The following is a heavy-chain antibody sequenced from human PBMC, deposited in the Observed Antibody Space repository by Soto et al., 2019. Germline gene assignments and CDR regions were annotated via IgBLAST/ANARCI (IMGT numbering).Heavy chain of an antibody. CDR1: GFTFSSYA. Sequence: EVQLLESGGGLVQPGGSLRLSCAASGFTFSSYAMRWVRQAPVKGLEWVSAISGSGGSTYYADSVKGRFTISRDNSKXXXXXXXXXXXXXXXXXXXXXXRGXGSYYDYWGQGTLVTVSS. CDR2: ISGSGGST. V-gene: IGHV3-23*01. J-gene: IGHJ4*02. CDR3: XXRGXGSYYDY. D-gene: IGHD1-26*01.